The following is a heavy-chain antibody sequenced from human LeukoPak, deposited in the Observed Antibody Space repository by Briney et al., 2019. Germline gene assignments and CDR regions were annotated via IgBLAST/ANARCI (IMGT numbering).Heavy chain of an antibody. V-gene: IGHV3-7*01. Sequence: GGSLRLSCAASGFTFNSYWMTWVRQAPEKGLEWVASINQDGNEKYYVDSVKGRFTISRDNAKTSLYLEMNSLRADDTAVYFCSYCTSTSCYDHWGQGTLVTVSS. CDR1: GFTFNSYW. D-gene: IGHD2-2*01. CDR3: SYCTSTSCYDH. CDR2: INQDGNEK. J-gene: IGHJ4*02.